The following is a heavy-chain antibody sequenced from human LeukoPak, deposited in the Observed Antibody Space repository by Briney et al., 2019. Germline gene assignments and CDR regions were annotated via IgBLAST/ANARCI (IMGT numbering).Heavy chain of an antibody. CDR1: GFTLSSYA. J-gene: IGHJ2*01. V-gene: IGHV3-23*01. CDR2: ISGSGGST. CDR3: APRIVGATVVDL. D-gene: IGHD1-26*01. Sequence: GGSLRLSCAASGFTLSSYAMSWVRQAPGKGLEWVSAISGSGGSTYYADSVKGRFTISRDNPKNTLYLQMNSLRAEDTAVYYCAPRIVGATVVDLWGRGTLVTVSS.